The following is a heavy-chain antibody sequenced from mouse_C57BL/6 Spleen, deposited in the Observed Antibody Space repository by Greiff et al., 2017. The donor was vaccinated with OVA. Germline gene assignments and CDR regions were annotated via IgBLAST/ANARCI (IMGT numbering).Heavy chain of an antibody. CDR2: INPNNGGT. D-gene: IGHD2-14*01. V-gene: IGHV1-22*01. J-gene: IGHJ3*01. CDR1: GYTFTDYN. Sequence: VQLQQSGPELVKPGASVKMSCKASGYTFTDYNMHWVKQSHGKSLEWIGYINPNNGGTSYNQKFKGKATLTVNKSSSTAYMELRSLTSEDSAVYDCARRGLWGGTGFAYWGQGTLVTVSA. CDR3: ARRGLWGGTGFAY.